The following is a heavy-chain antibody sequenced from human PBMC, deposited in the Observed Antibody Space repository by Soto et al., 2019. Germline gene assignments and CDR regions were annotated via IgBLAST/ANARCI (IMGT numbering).Heavy chain of an antibody. CDR2: ISGNGGKT. Sequence: GGSLRLSCAASGFTFRSYAMSWVRHAPGKGLEWVASISGNGGKTYYADSVKGRFTFSRDNSANTLFLQVNSLRREDTAMYYCARDPSPYTSGWYGIDFWGHGXLVTVCS. D-gene: IGHD6-19*01. V-gene: IGHV3-23*01. CDR1: GFTFRSYA. J-gene: IGHJ4*01. CDR3: ARDPSPYTSGWYGIDF.